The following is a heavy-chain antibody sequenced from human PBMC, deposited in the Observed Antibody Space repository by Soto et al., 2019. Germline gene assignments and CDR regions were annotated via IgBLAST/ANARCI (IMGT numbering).Heavy chain of an antibody. Sequence: LVESGGGLVKPGGSLRLSCVASGFSFSTSIMHWVRQAPGKGLEWIATISSTSTNIYYAGSVKGRFSNSRDNPNNSLFLQMNSLRAEDMAVYYCAKGIAFTSRVSFDVWGQGTMVTVS. CDR1: GFSFSTSI. CDR2: ISSTSTNI. CDR3: AKGIAFTSRVSFDV. J-gene: IGHJ3*01. D-gene: IGHD1-1*01. V-gene: IGHV3-21*04.